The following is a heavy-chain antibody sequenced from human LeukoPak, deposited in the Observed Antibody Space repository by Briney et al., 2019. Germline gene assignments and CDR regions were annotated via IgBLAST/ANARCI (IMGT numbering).Heavy chain of an antibody. CDR1: GYTFTSYD. V-gene: IGHV1-18*01. J-gene: IGHJ4*02. Sequence: ASVKVSCKASGYTFTSYDINWVRQAPGQGLEWMGLIKPDSGDTNYAQKLQGRVTMTTDTSTSTAYMELRSLRSDDTAVYYCARDLSYYDSSGYYAHNHPRGDYWGQGTLVTVSS. D-gene: IGHD3-22*01. CDR3: ARDLSYYDSSGYYAHNHPRGDY. CDR2: IKPDSGDT.